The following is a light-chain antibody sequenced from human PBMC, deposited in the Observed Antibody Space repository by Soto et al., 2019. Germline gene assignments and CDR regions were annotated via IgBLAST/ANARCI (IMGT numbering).Light chain of an antibody. CDR1: QSVGTY. CDR3: QQRTNWPPLT. Sequence: EIVLTQSPATLSLSPGERATLSCRASQSVGTYLAWYQQKPGQAPRLPIYDEANRATRIPARFSGSGSGTDFTLTIWSLEPEDFAVYYCQQRTNWPPLTYGGGTKVEMK. V-gene: IGKV3-11*01. CDR2: DEA. J-gene: IGKJ4*01.